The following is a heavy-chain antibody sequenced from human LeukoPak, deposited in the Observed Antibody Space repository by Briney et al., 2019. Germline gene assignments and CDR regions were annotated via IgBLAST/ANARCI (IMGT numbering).Heavy chain of an antibody. D-gene: IGHD2-15*01. V-gene: IGHV4-34*01. Sequence: PSETLSLTCAVYGGSFSGYYWSWIRQPPGKGLEWIGEINHSGSTNYNPSLKSRVTKSVDTSKNQFSLKLSSVTAADTAMYYCVRDEISGTQPDYWGQGTLVTVSS. CDR2: INHSGST. CDR1: GGSFSGYY. CDR3: VRDEISGTQPDY. J-gene: IGHJ4*02.